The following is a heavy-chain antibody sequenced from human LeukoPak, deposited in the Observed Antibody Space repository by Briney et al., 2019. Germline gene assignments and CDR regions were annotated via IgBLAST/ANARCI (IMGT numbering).Heavy chain of an antibody. CDR1: GGSISTYY. CDR3: ARGGSGSYLTYYYYYMDV. Sequence: SETLSLTCTVSGGSISTYYWSWIRQHPGKGLEWIGNIYDSGSTNYNPSLKSRVTISVDTSKNQFSLKLSSVTAADTAVYYCARGGSGSYLTYYYYYMDVWGKGTTVTVSS. CDR2: IYDSGST. D-gene: IGHD1-26*01. V-gene: IGHV4-59*01. J-gene: IGHJ6*03.